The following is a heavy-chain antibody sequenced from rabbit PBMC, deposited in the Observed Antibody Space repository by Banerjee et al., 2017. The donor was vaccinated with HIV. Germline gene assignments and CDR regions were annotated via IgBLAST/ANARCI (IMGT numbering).Heavy chain of an antibody. D-gene: IGHD2-1*01. CDR1: GFDFSNYG. V-gene: IGHV1S47*01. CDR2: IDPVFGSI. Sequence: QEQLVESGGGLVQPGGSLKVSCKASGFDFSNYGVSWVRQAPGKGLEWIGYIDPVFGSIHYASWVNGRFTISDHNAQNTLYLQLNSLTAADTATYFCVSYDDYGDRNLWGQGTLVTVS. CDR3: VSYDDYGDRNL. J-gene: IGHJ4*01.